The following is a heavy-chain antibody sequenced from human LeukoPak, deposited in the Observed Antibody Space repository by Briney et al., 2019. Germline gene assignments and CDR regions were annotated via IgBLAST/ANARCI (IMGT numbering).Heavy chain of an antibody. Sequence: GGSLRLSCAASGFTFSSYAMSWVRQAPGKGLEWVSGISRSGGSTYYADSVKGRFTISRDNSKNTLYLQMNSLRVEDTAVYYCARDQSRSRTMNYWGQGTLVTVSS. V-gene: IGHV3-23*01. D-gene: IGHD1-14*01. CDR1: GFTFSSYA. CDR2: ISRSGGST. CDR3: ARDQSRSRTMNY. J-gene: IGHJ4*02.